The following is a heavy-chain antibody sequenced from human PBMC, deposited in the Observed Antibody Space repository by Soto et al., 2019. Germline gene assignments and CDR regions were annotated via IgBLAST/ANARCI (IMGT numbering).Heavy chain of an antibody. Sequence: SVKVSCKASGGTFSSYAISWVRQAPGQGLEWMGGIIPIFGTANYAQKFQGRVTITADKSTSTAYMELNSLRSEDTAVYYCARGRGSYCSSTSCYRYYFDYWGQGTLVTVSS. J-gene: IGHJ4*02. CDR3: ARGRGSYCSSTSCYRYYFDY. V-gene: IGHV1-69*06. CDR1: GGTFSSYA. D-gene: IGHD2-2*01. CDR2: IIPIFGTA.